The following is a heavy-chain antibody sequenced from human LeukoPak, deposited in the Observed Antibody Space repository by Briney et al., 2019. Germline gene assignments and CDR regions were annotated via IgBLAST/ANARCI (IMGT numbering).Heavy chain of an antibody. D-gene: IGHD6-19*01. Sequence: SETLSLTCTVSGVSISSSNSYWGWIRQPPGKGLEWIGSIYYSGNTYYNASLKSRVTISVDTSKNHFSLRLISVTAADTAVYYCARHEHKAVAGDTWGQGTLVTVSS. J-gene: IGHJ5*02. V-gene: IGHV4-39*01. CDR2: IYYSGNT. CDR3: ARHEHKAVAGDT. CDR1: GVSISSSNSY.